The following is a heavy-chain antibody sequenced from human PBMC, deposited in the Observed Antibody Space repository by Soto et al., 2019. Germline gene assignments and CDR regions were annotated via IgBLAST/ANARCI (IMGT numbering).Heavy chain of an antibody. J-gene: IGHJ6*02. CDR3: ARDGGAQQLVKDYYYYYGMDV. CDR1: GFTFSSYS. CDR2: ISSSSSYI. Sequence: LRLSCAASGFTFSSYSMTWVRQAPGKGLEWVSSISSSSSYIYYADSVKGRFTISRDNAKNSLYLQMNSLRAEDTAVYYCARDGGAQQLVKDYYYYYGMDVWGQGTTVTVSS. D-gene: IGHD6-13*01. V-gene: IGHV3-21*01.